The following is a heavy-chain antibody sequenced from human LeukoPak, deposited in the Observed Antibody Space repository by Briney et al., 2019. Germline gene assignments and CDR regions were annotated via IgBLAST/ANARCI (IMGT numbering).Heavy chain of an antibody. V-gene: IGHV4-39*01. CDR1: GDSISSSSYY. D-gene: IGHD2-2*01. CDR2: VFHSGST. CDR3: ARQYCSSTSCYYYYYHMDV. Sequence: SETLSLTCTVSGDSISSSSYYWGWIRQPPGKGLEWIGSVFHSGSTYYNPPLKSRVTISVDTSKNQFSLKLSSVTAADTAVYYCARQYCSSTSCYYYYYHMDVWGKGTTVTVSS. J-gene: IGHJ6*03.